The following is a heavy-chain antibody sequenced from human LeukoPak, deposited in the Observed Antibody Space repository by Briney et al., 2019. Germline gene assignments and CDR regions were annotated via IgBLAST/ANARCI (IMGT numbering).Heavy chain of an antibody. Sequence: SETLSLTCTVSGGSISNYFWGWIRQAPGKGLEYIGFIYHSGNTNYNPSFKSRVTISVDTSKKQFSLKLSSVTAADTAVYYCARDRGSYGVGYWGQGTLVTVSS. CDR3: ARDRGSYGVGY. V-gene: IGHV4-59*01. J-gene: IGHJ4*02. D-gene: IGHD1-26*01. CDR1: GGSISNYF. CDR2: IYHSGNT.